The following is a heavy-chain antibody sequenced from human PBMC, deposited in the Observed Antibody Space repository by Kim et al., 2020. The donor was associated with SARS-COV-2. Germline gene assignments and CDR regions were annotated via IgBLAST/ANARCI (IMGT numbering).Heavy chain of an antibody. CDR2: IVVGSGNT. V-gene: IGHV1-58*01. CDR1: GFTFTSSA. J-gene: IGHJ4*02. D-gene: IGHD3-10*01. Sequence: SVKVSCKASGFTFTSSAVQWVRQARGQRLEWIGWIVVGSGNTNYAQKFQERVTITRDMSTSTAYMELSSLRSEDTAVYYCAADWDGSGNGDFDYWGQGTLVTVSS. CDR3: AADWDGSGNGDFDY.